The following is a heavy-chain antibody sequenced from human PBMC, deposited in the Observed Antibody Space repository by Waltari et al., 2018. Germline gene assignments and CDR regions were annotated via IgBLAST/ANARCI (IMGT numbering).Heavy chain of an antibody. D-gene: IGHD1-26*01. Sequence: QVQLQESGPGLVKPSATLSLTCTVSGGSISSYYLSWIRQPPGQGLEWIGYIYYRGSTNYNPSLKSRVTISVDTSKNQFSLKLSSVTAADTAVYYCARGEWELLGLYFDYWGQGTLVTVSS. J-gene: IGHJ4*02. CDR1: GGSISSYY. CDR3: ARGEWELLGLYFDY. CDR2: IYYRGST. V-gene: IGHV4-59*01.